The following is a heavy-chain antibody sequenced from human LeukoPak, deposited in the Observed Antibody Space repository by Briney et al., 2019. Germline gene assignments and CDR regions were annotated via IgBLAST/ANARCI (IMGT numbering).Heavy chain of an antibody. CDR2: IYPDDSDT. CDR3: AIRYSESYNDY. Sequence: GESLKISCKGSGYSFTTYWIGWVRQMPGKGLEWMGIIYPDDSDTRYSPSFQGQVTISADKSISTAYLQWSSLKASDTAMYYCAIRYSESYNDYWGQGTLVTVSS. D-gene: IGHD1-26*01. CDR1: GYSFTTYW. J-gene: IGHJ4*02. V-gene: IGHV5-51*01.